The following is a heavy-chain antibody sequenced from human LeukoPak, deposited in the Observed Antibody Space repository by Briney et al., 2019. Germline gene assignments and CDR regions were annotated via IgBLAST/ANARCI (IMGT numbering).Heavy chain of an antibody. CDR1: GGSISSGDYY. Sequence: PSETLSLTCTVSGGSISSGDYYWSWIRQPPGNGLEWLGSIYYSGSTYYNPSLKSRVTISVDTSKNQFSLKLSSVTAADTAVYYCARAYCSGGSCYGYYFDYWGQGTLVTVSS. V-gene: IGHV4-30-4*02. D-gene: IGHD2-15*01. CDR2: IYYSGST. CDR3: ARAYCSGGSCYGYYFDY. J-gene: IGHJ4*02.